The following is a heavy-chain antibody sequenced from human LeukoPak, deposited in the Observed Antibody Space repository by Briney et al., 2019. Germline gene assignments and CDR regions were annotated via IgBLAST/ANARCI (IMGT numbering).Heavy chain of an antibody. CDR1: GVTFSIYG. CDR2: IWYDGTDE. J-gene: IGHJ2*01. V-gene: IGHV3-33*07. CDR3: VRWSYAYDSSCYYYWWFLNL. D-gene: IGHD3-22*01. Sequence: PGGSLRLSCAESGVTFSIYGMYWICQGPGRGLEWVAVIWYDGTDEYYADSVKGRFSISRDNSKNRLYLQMNILRADDTAVYYCVRWSYAYDSSCYYYWWFLNLWGRGTLVTVSS.